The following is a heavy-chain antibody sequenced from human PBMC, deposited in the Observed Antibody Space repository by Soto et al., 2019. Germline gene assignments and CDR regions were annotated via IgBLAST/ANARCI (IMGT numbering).Heavy chain of an antibody. Sequence: QVQLVQSGAEVKKPGSSVKVSCKASGGTFSSYAISWVRQAPGQGLEWMGGIIPIFGTANYAQKFQGRVTITADEYTSTADMELSSLRSDDTAVYYCARDQGGIAVAGNMHYWGQGTLVTVSS. CDR1: GGTFSSYA. D-gene: IGHD6-19*01. V-gene: IGHV1-69*01. CDR3: ARDQGGIAVAGNMHY. CDR2: IIPIFGTA. J-gene: IGHJ4*02.